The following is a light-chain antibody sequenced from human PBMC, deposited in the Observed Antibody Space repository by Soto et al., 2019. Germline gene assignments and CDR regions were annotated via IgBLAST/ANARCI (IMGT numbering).Light chain of an antibody. V-gene: IGLV2-8*01. J-gene: IGLJ2*01. CDR1: SRDVGGYNY. Sequence: QSALTQPPSASGSPGQSVTISCTGTSRDVGGYNYVSWYQQHPGKAPKLMIYEVSKRPSGVPDRSSGSKSGNMASLTVSGLQAEDEADYYCSSYAGSNNPVVFGGGTKVTVL. CDR2: EVS. CDR3: SSYAGSNNPVV.